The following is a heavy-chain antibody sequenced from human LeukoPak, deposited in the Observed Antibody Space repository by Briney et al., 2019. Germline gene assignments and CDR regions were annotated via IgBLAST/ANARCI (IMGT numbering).Heavy chain of an antibody. Sequence: SETLSLTCTVSGDSMSSNYYYWGWGRQPPGKGLGWIGTVYFTGSPYYTPSLKSRVTISVATPETQFSLTLRSVTAADTAVYFCARHLVVPATTYSHSYMDVWGKGTRVTVSS. V-gene: IGHV4-39*01. CDR1: GDSMSSNYYY. CDR3: ARHLVVPATTYSHSYMDV. J-gene: IGHJ6*03. CDR2: VYFTGSP. D-gene: IGHD2-2*01.